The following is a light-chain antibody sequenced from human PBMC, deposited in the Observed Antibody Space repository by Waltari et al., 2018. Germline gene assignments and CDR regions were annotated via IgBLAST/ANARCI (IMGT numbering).Light chain of an antibody. Sequence: DIVLTQSPGTLSLSPGERATLSCRASQSVSSSYLAWYQQKPGQAPRLLIYGASSRATGIPDRFSGSGSGTDFTLTINRLEPEDVAVYYCQQYGSSPRTFGGGTKVEIK. CDR3: QQYGSSPRT. J-gene: IGKJ4*01. V-gene: IGKV3-20*01. CDR1: QSVSSSY. CDR2: GAS.